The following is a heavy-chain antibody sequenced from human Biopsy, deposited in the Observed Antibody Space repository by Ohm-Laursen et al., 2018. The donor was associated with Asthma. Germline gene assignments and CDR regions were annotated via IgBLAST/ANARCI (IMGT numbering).Heavy chain of an antibody. D-gene: IGHD6-19*01. V-gene: IGHV1-69*13. CDR1: GYSLTDLS. Sequence: SVKVSCKISGYSLTDLSMHWVRQAPGQGLEWMGGVMTVFGTTNYAQKFQGRVTITADESTSTAYMEVTSLRSEDTAIYYCARCQVGYSSGWSLLLKKIYYSGMDVWGQGTAVTVSS. CDR2: VMTVFGTT. CDR3: ARCQVGYSSGWSLLLKKIYYSGMDV. J-gene: IGHJ6*02.